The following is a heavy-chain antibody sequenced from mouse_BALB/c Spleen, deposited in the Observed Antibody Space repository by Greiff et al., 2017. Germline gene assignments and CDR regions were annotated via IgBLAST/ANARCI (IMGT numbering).Heavy chain of an antibody. CDR2: IRNKANGYTT. Sequence: EVKLVESGGGLVQPGGSLRLSCATSGFTFTDYYMSWVRQPPGKALEWLGFIRNKANGYTTEYSASVKGRFTISRDNSQSILYLQMNTLRAEDSATYYCARDKGGDDAMDYGGQGTSVTVPS. V-gene: IGHV7-3*02. J-gene: IGHJ4*01. CDR3: ARDKGGDDAMDY. CDR1: GFTFTDYY.